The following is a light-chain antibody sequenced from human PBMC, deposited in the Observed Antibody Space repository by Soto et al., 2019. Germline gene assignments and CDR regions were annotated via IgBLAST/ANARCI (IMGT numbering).Light chain of an antibody. CDR3: CSYAGTAPDF. V-gene: IGLV2-11*01. J-gene: IGLJ1*01. CDR1: SSDVGGYNY. Sequence: QSALTQPRSVSGSPGQSVTISCTGTSSDVGGYNYVSWYQQHPGKAPKLMIYDVSKRPPGVPDRFSVSKSGNTASLTISGLQVADEADYYCCSYAGTAPDFFGPGTTVTVL. CDR2: DVS.